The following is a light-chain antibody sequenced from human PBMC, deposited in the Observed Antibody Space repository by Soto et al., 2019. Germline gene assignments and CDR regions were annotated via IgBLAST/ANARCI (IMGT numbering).Light chain of an antibody. J-gene: IGLJ2*01. CDR1: KLGDKY. Sequence: SYELTQPPSASGSPGQTASITCSGDKLGDKYACWYQQKPGQSPVLVIYQDSKRPSGIPERFSGSNSGNTATLTISGTQAMDEADYYCQAWDSSTVVFGGGTKLTVL. V-gene: IGLV3-1*01. CDR2: QDS. CDR3: QAWDSSTVV.